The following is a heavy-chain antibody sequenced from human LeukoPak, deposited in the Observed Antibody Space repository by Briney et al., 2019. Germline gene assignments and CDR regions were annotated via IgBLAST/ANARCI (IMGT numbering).Heavy chain of an antibody. J-gene: IGHJ5*02. CDR3: ATIRRVGYYYDSSGYYP. CDR2: ISYDGSNK. D-gene: IGHD3-22*01. Sequence: GGSLRLSCAASGLTFSSYWMSWVRQAPGKGLEWVAVISYDGSNKYYADSVKGRFTISRDNSKNTLYLQMNSLRAEDTAVYYCATIRRVGYYYDSSGYYPWGQGTLVTVSS. CDR1: GLTFSSYW. V-gene: IGHV3-30*03.